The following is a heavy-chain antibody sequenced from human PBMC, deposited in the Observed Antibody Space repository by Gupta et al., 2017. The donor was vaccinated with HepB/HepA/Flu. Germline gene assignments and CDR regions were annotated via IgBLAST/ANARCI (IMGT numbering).Heavy chain of an antibody. Sequence: EVQLVESGGGLVQPGGSLRLSCAASGFTFSPQWMAWVRQVPGKGLAWVSGINDDGSYVNYADSVKGRFTISRDNTKNTLYLQMNSXSXEDTAVXYCVKESWYSYENWGQGTRVTVSS. V-gene: IGHV3-74*01. D-gene: IGHD5-18*01. J-gene: IGHJ4*02. CDR3: VKESWYSYEN. CDR1: GFTFSPQW. CDR2: INDDGSYV.